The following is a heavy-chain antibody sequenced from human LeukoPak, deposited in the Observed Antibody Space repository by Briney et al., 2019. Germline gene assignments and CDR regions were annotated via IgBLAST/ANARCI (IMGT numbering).Heavy chain of an antibody. D-gene: IGHD3-10*01. CDR2: IYSGGST. Sequence: GGSLRLSCAASGFTFSSYSMSWVRQAPGKGLEWVSVIYSGGSTYYADSVKGRFTISRDNSKNTLYLQMNSLRAEDTAVYYCARGGSGSKSPLDYWGQGTLVTVSS. CDR1: GFTFSSYS. J-gene: IGHJ4*02. CDR3: ARGGSGSKSPLDY. V-gene: IGHV3-53*01.